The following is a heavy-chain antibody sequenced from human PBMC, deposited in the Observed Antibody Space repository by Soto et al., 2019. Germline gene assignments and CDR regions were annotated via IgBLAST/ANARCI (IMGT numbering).Heavy chain of an antibody. CDR2: INAGNGNT. V-gene: IGHV1-3*01. CDR3: AREYYDSSEYAFDI. CDR1: GYTFTSYS. Sequence: ASVKVSCKASGYTFTSYSMHWVRQSPGQRLEWMGWINAGNGNTKYSQKFQGRVTITRDTSASTAYMELSSLRSEDTAVYYCAREYYDSSEYAFDIWGQGTMVTVSS. J-gene: IGHJ3*02. D-gene: IGHD3-22*01.